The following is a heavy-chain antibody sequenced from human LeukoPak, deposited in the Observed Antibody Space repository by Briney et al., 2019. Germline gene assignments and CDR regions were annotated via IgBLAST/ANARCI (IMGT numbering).Heavy chain of an antibody. CDR1: GDSLSRYY. CDR2: IYYSGST. CDR3: ERDRAVAGTWDY. D-gene: IGHD6-19*01. J-gene: IGHJ4*02. V-gene: IGHV4-59*12. Sequence: SEPLSLTCTLSGDSLSRYYWRWMRHPPGEGREWSGYIYYSGSTYYNTPLKSRVTISVDTSKKQFSLKLSSVAAADTAVYYCERDRAVAGTWDYWGQGTLVTVSS.